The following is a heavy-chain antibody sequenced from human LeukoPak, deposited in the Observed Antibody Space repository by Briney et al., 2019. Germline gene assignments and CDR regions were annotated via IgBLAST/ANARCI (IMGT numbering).Heavy chain of an antibody. CDR3: ARDRDSSGYYYAFDY. D-gene: IGHD3-22*01. J-gene: IGHJ4*02. CDR2: IYHSGST. CDR1: GGSISSYY. Sequence: SETLSLTCTVSGGSISSYYWSRIRQPPGKGLEWIGYIYHSGSTNYNPSLESRVTISVDTSKNQFSLKLSSVTAADTAVYYCARDRDSSGYYYAFDYWGQGTLVAVSS. V-gene: IGHV4-59*01.